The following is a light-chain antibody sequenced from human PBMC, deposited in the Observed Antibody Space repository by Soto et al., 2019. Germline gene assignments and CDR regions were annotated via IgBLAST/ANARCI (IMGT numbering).Light chain of an antibody. J-gene: IGKJ5*01. CDR1: QDISVY. V-gene: IGKV1-27*01. CDR3: QKFNTAPLT. Sequence: DIQMTQSPSSLSASVGDRVTITCRASQDISVYLAWYQQKPGKVPKLLIYSASTLQSGVPSRFSGSGSGTDFTLTISSLQPEDVATYYCQKFNTAPLTFGQGKRLVIK. CDR2: SAS.